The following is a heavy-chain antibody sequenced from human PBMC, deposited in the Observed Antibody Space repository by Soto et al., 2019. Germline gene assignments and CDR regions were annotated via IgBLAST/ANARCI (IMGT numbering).Heavy chain of an antibody. J-gene: IGHJ6*02. CDR2: ISNDGSKK. Sequence: QVQLVESGGGVVQPGRSLRLSCAASGFTFSSYAMHWVRQAPGKGLERVAVISNDGSKKYYADSVKGRFTISRDNSKNTLYLQMNSLRAEDTAVYYCARESSLVGYHYGMDVWGQGTTVTVSS. CDR3: ARESSLVGYHYGMDV. CDR1: GFTFSSYA. V-gene: IGHV3-30-3*01. D-gene: IGHD6-6*01.